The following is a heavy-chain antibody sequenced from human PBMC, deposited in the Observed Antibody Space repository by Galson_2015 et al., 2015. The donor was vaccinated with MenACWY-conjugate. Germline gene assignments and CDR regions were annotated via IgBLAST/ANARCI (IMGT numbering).Heavy chain of an antibody. CDR1: GYTLTSYG. D-gene: IGHD2-2*01. V-gene: IGHV1-18*01. J-gene: IGHJ6*03. Sequence: SVKVSCKASGYTLTSYGISWVRQAPGQGLEWMGWISAYNGNTNYAQKLQGRVTMTTDTSTSTAYMELRSLRSDDTAVYYCAREGGVVPAAMGGHYYYYMDVWGKGTTVTVSS. CDR2: ISAYNGNT. CDR3: AREGGVVPAAMGGHYYYYMDV.